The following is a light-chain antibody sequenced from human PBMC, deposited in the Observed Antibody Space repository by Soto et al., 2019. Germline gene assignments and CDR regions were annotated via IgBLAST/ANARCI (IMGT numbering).Light chain of an antibody. Sequence: DIQMTQSPSCLSASVGDRVTITCRASQSISNSLNWYQQKPGRAPKLLIYAASSLQSGVPSRFSGSGSGTDFILTISSLQPEDFATYYCQQSYSTPRDFGQGTRLEI. CDR1: QSISNS. CDR2: AAS. J-gene: IGKJ5*01. CDR3: QQSYSTPRD. V-gene: IGKV1-39*01.